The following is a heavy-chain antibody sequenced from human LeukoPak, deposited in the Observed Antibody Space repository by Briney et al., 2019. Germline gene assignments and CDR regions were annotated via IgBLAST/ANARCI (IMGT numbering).Heavy chain of an antibody. V-gene: IGHV4-59*12. Sequence: KTSETLSLTCNVSGTSITNNYWAWIRQPPGKGLEWIGYTHYSGNTNYNPSLKSRVTISVDTSKNQFSLRLSSVTAADTAMYYCARDTGGRGRLDAFDIWGQGTMVTVSS. CDR1: GTSITNNY. CDR2: THYSGNT. CDR3: ARDTGGRGRLDAFDI. D-gene: IGHD3-10*01. J-gene: IGHJ3*02.